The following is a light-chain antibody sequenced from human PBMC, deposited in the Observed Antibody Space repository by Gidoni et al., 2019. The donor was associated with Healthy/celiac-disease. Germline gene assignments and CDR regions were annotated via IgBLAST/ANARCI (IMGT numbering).Light chain of an antibody. CDR1: QSLSSY. J-gene: IGKJ4*01. CDR2: DAA. CDR3: QQRSNCPPLT. Sequence: EIVLTQDPATLSLSPGERATLSCRASQSLSSYLAWYQQKPGQAPRLLIYDAANRATVIPARFSGSGSGTDFTLTISSLEPEDFAVYYCQQRSNCPPLTFXGXTKVEIK. V-gene: IGKV3-11*01.